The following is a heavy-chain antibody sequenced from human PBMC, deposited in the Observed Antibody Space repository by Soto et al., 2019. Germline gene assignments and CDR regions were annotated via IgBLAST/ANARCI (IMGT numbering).Heavy chain of an antibody. CDR2: IYWSGDE. V-gene: IGHV2-5*01. CDR1: GFSLSTSGVG. Sequence: QGTLKESGPTLVKPTQTLTLTCSFSGFSLSTSGVGVGWIRQSPGKALEWLALIYWSGDEHYRPSLKSRLSIIKDPSKNHVVLIMTDMDPVDTATYYCARGLATLPVFAFAIWGQGTMVTVSS. J-gene: IGHJ3*02. CDR3: ARGLATLPVFAFAI. D-gene: IGHD6-6*01.